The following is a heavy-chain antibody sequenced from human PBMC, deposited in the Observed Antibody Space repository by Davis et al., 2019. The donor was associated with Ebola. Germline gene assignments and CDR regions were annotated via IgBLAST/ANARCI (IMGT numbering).Heavy chain of an antibody. CDR3: AKGDMTTVTTWGFGYYYYGMDV. CDR1: GFSFSSYS. J-gene: IGHJ6*02. CDR2: ITGSSGTV. Sequence: GGSLRLSCAASGFSFSSYSMNWVRQAPGKGLEWVSHITGSSGTVYYADSVKGRFTISRDIAKNSLYLQMNSLRAEDTAVYYCAKGDMTTVTTWGFGYYYYGMDVWGQGTTVTVSS. D-gene: IGHD4-11*01. V-gene: IGHV3-48*04.